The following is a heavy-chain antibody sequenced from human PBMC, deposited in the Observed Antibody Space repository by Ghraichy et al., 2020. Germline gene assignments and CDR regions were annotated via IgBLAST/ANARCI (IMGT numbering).Heavy chain of an antibody. CDR2: VSYDGSSK. CDR3: AKERDTSGYYSFRGYYYGMDI. J-gene: IGHJ6*02. CDR1: GFTFNKYG. D-gene: IGHD3-22*01. Sequence: GGSLRLSCAASGFTFNKYGMHWVRQAPGQGLEWVAVVSYDGSSKNYADSGRFSISRDNSKNTLFLQMNFLRPEDTAVYYCAKERDTSGYYSFRGYYYGMDIWGQGTTVTVSS. V-gene: IGHV3-30*18.